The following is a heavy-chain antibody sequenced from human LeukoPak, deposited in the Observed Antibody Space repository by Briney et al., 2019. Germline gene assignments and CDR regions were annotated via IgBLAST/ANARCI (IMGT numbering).Heavy chain of an antibody. J-gene: IGHJ4*02. V-gene: IGHV4-39*01. CDR1: GSSISGSSYY. D-gene: IGHD6-13*01. Sequence: SETLSLTCTVSGSSISGSSYYWGWIRQPPGKGLEWIGSICYSGSTYYNPSLKSRVTISVDTSKNQFSLKLSSVTAADTAVYYCARLGSSSWFDYWGQGTLVTVSS. CDR3: ARLGSSSWFDY. CDR2: ICYSGST.